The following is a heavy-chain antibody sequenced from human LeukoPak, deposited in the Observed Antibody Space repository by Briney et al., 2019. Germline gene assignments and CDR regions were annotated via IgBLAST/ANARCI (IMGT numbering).Heavy chain of an antibody. V-gene: IGHV1-2*02. Sequence: ASLKVSCKASGYTFTAYYLHWVRQAPGQGLEWMGWINPNSGGTNYAQSFQGRVSMTRDTSISTAYMELSRLTSGDTALYYCARGFGGDPWGQGTLVTVSS. CDR2: INPNSGGT. J-gene: IGHJ5*02. CDR1: GYTFTAYY. D-gene: IGHD4-23*01. CDR3: ARGFGGDP.